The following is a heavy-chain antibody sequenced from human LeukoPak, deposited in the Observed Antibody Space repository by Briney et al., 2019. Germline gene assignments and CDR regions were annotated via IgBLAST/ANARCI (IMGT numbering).Heavy chain of an antibody. J-gene: IGHJ6*03. Sequence: GGSLRPSCVASGFTVRRNVMSWVRQAPGKGLEWVSLIYSDDRAFYADSVKGRFTISRNNSKNTLFLQMSSLKPEDTAIYYCARDLAGFQEPRYYYYMDVWGKGTTVTVSS. CDR1: GFTVRRNV. CDR3: ARDLAGFQEPRYYYYMDV. D-gene: IGHD1-14*01. V-gene: IGHV3-66*02. CDR2: IYSDDRA.